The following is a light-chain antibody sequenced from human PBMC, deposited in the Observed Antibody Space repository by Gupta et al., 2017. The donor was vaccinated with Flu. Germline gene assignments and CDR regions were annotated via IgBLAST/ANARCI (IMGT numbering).Light chain of an antibody. J-gene: IGLJ3*02. Sequence: QTVVTQEPSLTVSPGGTVTLTCASSTGAVTSGYYPNWFQQKPGQAPRALIYSTSNKHPWTPARFSSSLLGGKAALTLSGVQPEDEAEYYCLLYYGGAHWVFGGGTKLTVL. V-gene: IGLV7-43*01. CDR1: TGAVTSGYY. CDR2: STS. CDR3: LLYYGGAHWV.